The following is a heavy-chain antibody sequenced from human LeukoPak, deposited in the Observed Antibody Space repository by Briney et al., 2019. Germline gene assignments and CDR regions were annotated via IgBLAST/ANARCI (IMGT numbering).Heavy chain of an antibody. CDR1: GFTFSSYS. Sequence: GGSLRLSCAASGFTFSSYSMNWVRQAPGKGLEWVSSISSSSSYIYYADSVKGRFTISRDNAKNSLYLQMNSLRAEDTAVYYCARDRTQSIAAAGTNAPADYWGQGTLVTVSS. J-gene: IGHJ4*02. D-gene: IGHD6-13*01. CDR2: ISSSSSYI. CDR3: ARDRTQSIAAAGTNAPADY. V-gene: IGHV3-21*01.